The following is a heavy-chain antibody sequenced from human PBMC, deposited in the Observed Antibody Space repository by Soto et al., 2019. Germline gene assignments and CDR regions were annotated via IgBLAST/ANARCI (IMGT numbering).Heavy chain of an antibody. CDR2: ISYDGSNK. V-gene: IGHV3-30*18. J-gene: IGHJ6*02. CDR3: AKDVLRFLEWLAFYGMDV. CDR1: GFTFSSYG. Sequence: QVQLVESEGCVVQPGRSLRLSCAASGFTFSSYGMHWVRQAPGKGLEWVAVISYDGSNKYYADSVKGRFTISRDNSKNTLYLQMNSLRAEDTAVYYCAKDVLRFLEWLAFYGMDVWGQGTTVTVSS. D-gene: IGHD3-3*01.